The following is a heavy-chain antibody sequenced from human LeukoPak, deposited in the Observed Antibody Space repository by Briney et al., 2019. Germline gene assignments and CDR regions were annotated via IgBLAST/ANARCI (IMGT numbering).Heavy chain of an antibody. D-gene: IGHD3-3*01. Sequence: KPSETLSLTCTVSGDSISSYYWNWIRQPPGKGLEWIGYIYYSGSTNYNPSLKSRVTISVDTSKNQFSLKLSSLTAADTAVYYCAREGYDSLWGQGTLVTVSS. CDR3: AREGYDSL. V-gene: IGHV4-59*12. J-gene: IGHJ4*02. CDR2: IYYSGST. CDR1: GDSISSYY.